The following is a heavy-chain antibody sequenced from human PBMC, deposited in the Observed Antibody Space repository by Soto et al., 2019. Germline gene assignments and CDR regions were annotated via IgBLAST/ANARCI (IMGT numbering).Heavy chain of an antibody. V-gene: IGHV4-59*01. CDR1: GGSISSYY. J-gene: IGHJ5*02. CDR2: IYYSGST. CDR3: ARSFYYDYIWGSYRSSWFDP. D-gene: IGHD3-16*02. Sequence: SETLSLTCTVSGGSISSYYWSWIRQPPGKGLEWIGYIYYSGSTNYNPSLKSRVTLSVDTSKNQFSLKLSSVTAADTAVYYCARSFYYDYIWGSYRSSWFDPWGQGTLVTVSS.